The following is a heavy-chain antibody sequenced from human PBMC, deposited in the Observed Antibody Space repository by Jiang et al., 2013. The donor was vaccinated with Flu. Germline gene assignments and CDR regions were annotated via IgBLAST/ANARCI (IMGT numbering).Heavy chain of an antibody. J-gene: IGHJ4*02. CDR2: LHPNSGDT. CDR3: ARDPDTPMPIDY. Sequence: SGAEVKKPGASVKVSCKASGYTFTDYYIHWVRQAPGQGLEWMGWLHPNSGDTRYEQKFQGRVTMTRDTPITTAYMELSRLKSDDTAVYYCARDPDTPMPIDYWGQGTLVTVSS. D-gene: IGHD5-18*01. CDR1: GYTFTDYY. V-gene: IGHV1-2*02.